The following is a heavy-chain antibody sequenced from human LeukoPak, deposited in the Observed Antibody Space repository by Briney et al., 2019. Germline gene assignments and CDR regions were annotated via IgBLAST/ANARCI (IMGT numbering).Heavy chain of an antibody. CDR3: ARDGRPLDY. Sequence: GGSLRLSCAVSGFTFSSYWMTWVRQAPGKGLEWVANIKQDGGEKYYVNSVKGRFTISRGNAKNSLYLEMNSLRVEDTAIYYCARDGRPLDYWGLGTLVTVSS. J-gene: IGHJ4*02. CDR1: GFTFSSYW. D-gene: IGHD3/OR15-3a*01. CDR2: IKQDGGEK. V-gene: IGHV3-7*01.